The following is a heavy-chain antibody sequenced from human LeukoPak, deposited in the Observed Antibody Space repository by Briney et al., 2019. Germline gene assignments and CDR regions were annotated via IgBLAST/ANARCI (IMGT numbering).Heavy chain of an antibody. Sequence: GGSLRLSCAASGFTFSSYWMSWVRQAPGKGLEWVANIKQDGSEKYYVDSVKGRFTISRDNAKNSLYLQMNSLRAEDTAVYYCARDLGARQQLVPTFDYWGQGTLVTVSS. V-gene: IGHV3-7*01. D-gene: IGHD6-13*01. J-gene: IGHJ4*02. CDR2: IKQDGSEK. CDR1: GFTFSSYW. CDR3: ARDLGARQQLVPTFDY.